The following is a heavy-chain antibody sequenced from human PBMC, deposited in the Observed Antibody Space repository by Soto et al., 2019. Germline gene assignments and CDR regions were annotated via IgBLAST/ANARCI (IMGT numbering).Heavy chain of an antibody. CDR2: ISYDGSNK. J-gene: IGHJ6*02. CDR1: VFTFSSYA. CDR3: PRGGGKYYDFWSGESSYGMDV. V-gene: IGHV3-30-3*01. D-gene: IGHD3-3*01. Sequence: GSLRLSCAASVFTFSSYAMHWVRQAPGKGLEWVAVISYDGSNKYYADSVKGRFTISRDNSKNTLYLQMNSLRAEDTAVYYCPRGGGKYYDFWSGESSYGMDVWGQGTTVTVS.